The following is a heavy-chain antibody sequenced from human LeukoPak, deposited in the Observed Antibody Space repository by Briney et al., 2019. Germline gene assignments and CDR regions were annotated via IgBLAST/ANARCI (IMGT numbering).Heavy chain of an antibody. D-gene: IGHD3-16*01. Sequence: SQTLSLTCTVSGGSISSGSYYWSWIRQPAGKGLEWIGRIYTSGSTNYNPSLKSRVTISVDTSKNQFSLTLRSVTAADTAVYYCARGMLQFDYWGQGTLVTVSS. V-gene: IGHV4-61*02. CDR3: ARGMLQFDY. J-gene: IGHJ4*02. CDR1: GGSISSGSYY. CDR2: IYTSGST.